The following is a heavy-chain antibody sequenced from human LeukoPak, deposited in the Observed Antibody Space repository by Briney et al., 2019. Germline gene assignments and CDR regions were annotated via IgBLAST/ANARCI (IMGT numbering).Heavy chain of an antibody. CDR3: ARDSTGQWLVPHDY. CDR1: GSTFSSYW. J-gene: IGHJ4*02. V-gene: IGHV3-7*01. Sequence: PGGSLRLSCAASGSTFSSYWMSWVRQAPGKGLEWVANIKQDGSEKYYVDSVKGRFTISRDNAKNSLYLQMNSLRAEDTAVYYCARDSTGQWLVPHDYWGQGTLVTVSS. D-gene: IGHD6-19*01. CDR2: IKQDGSEK.